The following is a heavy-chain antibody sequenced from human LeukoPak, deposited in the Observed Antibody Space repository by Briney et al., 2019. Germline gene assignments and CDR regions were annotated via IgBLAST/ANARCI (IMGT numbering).Heavy chain of an antibody. D-gene: IGHD6-6*01. CDR2: ISSSSSTI. V-gene: IGHV3-48*01. CDR3: ARDLSSSLFDAFDI. CDR1: GFTFSSYS. Sequence: GGSLRLSCAASGFTFSSYSMNWVRQAPGKGLEWVSYISSSSSTIYYADSVKGRFTISRDNAKNSLYLQMNSLRAEDTAVYYCARDLSSSLFDAFDIWGQGTMVTVSS. J-gene: IGHJ3*02.